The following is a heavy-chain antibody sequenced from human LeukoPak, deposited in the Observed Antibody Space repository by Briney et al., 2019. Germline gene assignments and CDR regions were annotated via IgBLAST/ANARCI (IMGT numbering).Heavy chain of an antibody. D-gene: IGHD5-24*01. CDR2: INPNRGGT. CDR1: GYTFAAYY. CDR3: ARDKDGYNYVSYY. Sequence: ASVKVSCKASGYTFAAYYIHWVRQAPGQGLEWMGWINPNRGGTNYAPKFQGRVTMTGDTSISTAYMELSRLRSDDTAVYYCARDKDGYNYVSYYWGQGILVTVSS. J-gene: IGHJ4*02. V-gene: IGHV1-2*02.